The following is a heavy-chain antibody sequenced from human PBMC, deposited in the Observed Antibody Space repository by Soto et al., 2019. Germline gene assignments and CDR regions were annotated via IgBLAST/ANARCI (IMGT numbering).Heavy chain of an antibody. CDR2: VYYTGST. D-gene: IGHD6-19*01. J-gene: IGHJ4*02. CDR1: GGSISGSY. CDR3: ARSVAVPGAHIDY. Sequence: SETLSLTCSVSGGSISGSYWSWIRQSPGKGLEWLGYVYYTGSTNYSPSLRSRVSISVDTSKNEFSLRPSSVTAADTAVYFCARSVAVPGAHIDYWGQGTQVTV. V-gene: IGHV4-59*01.